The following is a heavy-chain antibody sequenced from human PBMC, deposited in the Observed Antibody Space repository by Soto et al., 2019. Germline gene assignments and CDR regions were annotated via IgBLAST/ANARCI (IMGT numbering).Heavy chain of an antibody. CDR1: GYTFTAYS. V-gene: IGHV1-2*02. Sequence: VQLVQSGAEVKKPGASVKVSCKTSGYTFTAYSLHWVRQAPGQGLEWMGCINRESGVTKYAQKFRGRVTMTRDTSIPTGYMELCRLRSDDTAVYYCAREEGRGSYVVEFDYWGQGTLVTVSS. CDR3: AREEGRGSYVVEFDY. CDR2: INRESGVT. J-gene: IGHJ4*02. D-gene: IGHD1-26*01.